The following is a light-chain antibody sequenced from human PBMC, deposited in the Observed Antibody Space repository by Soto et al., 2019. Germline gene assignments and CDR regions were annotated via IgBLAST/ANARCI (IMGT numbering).Light chain of an antibody. CDR2: DAS. V-gene: IGKV1-5*01. CDR3: QQYSTYPGT. J-gene: IGKJ1*01. CDR1: QSISNW. Sequence: DIQMTQSPSTLSASIGDRVTITCRASQSISNWLAWYQQKPGKAPNVLIYDASSLESGVPSRFSGSGSGTEFTLTISRLQPDDFATYYCQQYSTYPGTFGQGTKVEIK.